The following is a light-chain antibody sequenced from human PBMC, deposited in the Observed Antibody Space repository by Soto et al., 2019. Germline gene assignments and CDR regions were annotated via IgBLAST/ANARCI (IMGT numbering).Light chain of an antibody. CDR1: QSISSY. J-gene: IGKJ2*01. Sequence: DIQMTQSPSSLYASVGDRVTITCRASQSISSYLNWYQQKPGKAPKLLIYAASSLQSGVPSRFSGSGSGTDFTLTISSLQPEDFATYYCQQSYSTPYTFGQGPKVDIK. CDR2: AAS. V-gene: IGKV1-39*01. CDR3: QQSYSTPYT.